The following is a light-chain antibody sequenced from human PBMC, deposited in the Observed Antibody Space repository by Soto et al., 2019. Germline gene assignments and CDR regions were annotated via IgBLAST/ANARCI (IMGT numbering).Light chain of an antibody. J-gene: IGLJ1*01. V-gene: IGLV2-23*01. CDR2: EGN. CDR1: SSDVGSYNF. CDR3: CSYAGSSTLYV. Sequence: QSALTQPASVSGSPGQSITISCTGTSSDVGSYNFVSWHQQHPGKAPKLVIYEGNKRPSGVSNRFSGSKSGNTASLTISGLQAEDEADYYCCSYAGSSTLYVFGTGTKVTVL.